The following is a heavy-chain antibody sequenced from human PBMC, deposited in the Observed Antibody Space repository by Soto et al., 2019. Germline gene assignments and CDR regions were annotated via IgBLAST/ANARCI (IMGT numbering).Heavy chain of an antibody. J-gene: IGHJ6*02. CDR1: GYTFTGYY. D-gene: IGHD2-15*01. CDR2: INPNSGGT. Sequence: ASVKVSCKASGYTFTGYYMHWVRQAPGQGLEWMGWINPNSGGTNYAQKFQGWVTMTRDTSISTAYMELSRLRSDDTAVYYCARGATQEDYYYYYGMDVWGQGTTVTVS. CDR3: ARGATQEDYYYYYGMDV. V-gene: IGHV1-2*04.